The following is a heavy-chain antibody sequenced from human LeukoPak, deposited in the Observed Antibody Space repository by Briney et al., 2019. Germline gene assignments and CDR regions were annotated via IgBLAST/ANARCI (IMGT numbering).Heavy chain of an antibody. V-gene: IGHV1-2*02. CDR2: INPNSGGT. CDR3: VRDDVSP. Sequence: ASVKVSCKTSGYTFTGYYIHWVRRAPGQGLEWMGWINPNSGGTNYAQNFQGRVTMTRDTSISTAYMELSRLRSDDTAVYYCVRDDVSPWGQGTLVTVSS. J-gene: IGHJ5*02. CDR1: GYTFTGYY.